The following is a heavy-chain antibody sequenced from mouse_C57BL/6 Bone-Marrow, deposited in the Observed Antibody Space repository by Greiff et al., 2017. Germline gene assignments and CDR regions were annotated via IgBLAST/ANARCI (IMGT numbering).Heavy chain of an antibody. CDR1: GYTFTSYW. J-gene: IGHJ3*01. Sequence: VQLQQPGAELVRPGTSVTLSCKASGYTFTSYWMHWVQQTPGQGLEWIGVIGSADSYTYYTQNIKGQATLTVESSSSTAYMELSSLTSEDSAVYYCARYSPWFAYWGQGTLVTVSA. CDR3: ARYSPWFAY. V-gene: IGHV1-59*01. CDR2: IGSADSYT. D-gene: IGHD2-12*01.